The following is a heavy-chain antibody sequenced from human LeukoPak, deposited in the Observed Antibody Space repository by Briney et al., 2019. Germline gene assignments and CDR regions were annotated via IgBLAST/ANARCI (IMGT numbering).Heavy chain of an antibody. CDR2: SSSSGSTM. J-gene: IGHJ4*02. CDR3: ARRRDFIDY. V-gene: IGHV3-11*01. CDR1: GFTLSDYY. D-gene: IGHD3/OR15-3a*01. Sequence: PGGSLRLSCAASGFTLSDYYMSWIRQAPGKGLEWVSYSSSSGSTMYYADSVKGRFAISRDNAKNSLYLQMNSLRAENTAVYYCARRRDFIDYWGQGTLVTVPS.